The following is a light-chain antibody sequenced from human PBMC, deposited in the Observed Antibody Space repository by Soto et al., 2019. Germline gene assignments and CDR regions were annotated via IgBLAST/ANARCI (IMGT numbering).Light chain of an antibody. CDR2: EGR. Sequence: SVLTQPASVSGSPGQSITISCTGTASDVGSSNLVSWYQQYPGKAPKLIIYEGRRRPSGVSGRFSGSKSGNTASLTISGLQAEDEADYYCCSFASSSTFYVFGTGTKVTVL. J-gene: IGLJ1*01. CDR1: ASDVGSSNL. V-gene: IGLV2-23*01. CDR3: CSFASSSTFYV.